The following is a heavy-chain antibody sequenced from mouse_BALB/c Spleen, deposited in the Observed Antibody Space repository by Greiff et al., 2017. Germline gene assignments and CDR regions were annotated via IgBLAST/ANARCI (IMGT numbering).Heavy chain of an antibody. CDR1: GYTFTDYE. CDR2: IDPETGGT. CDR3: TRGGLRLRCGFAY. V-gene: IGHV1-15*01. Sequence: QVQLQQSGAELVRPGASVTLSCKASGYTFTDYEMHWVKQTPVHGLEWIGAIDPETGGTAYNQKFKGKATLTADKSSSTAYMELRSLTSEDSAVYYCTRGGLRLRCGFAYWGQGTLVTVSA. J-gene: IGHJ3*01. D-gene: IGHD2-4*01.